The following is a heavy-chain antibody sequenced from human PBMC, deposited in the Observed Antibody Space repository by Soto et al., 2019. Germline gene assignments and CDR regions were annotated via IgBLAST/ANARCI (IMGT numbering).Heavy chain of an antibody. CDR1: GGSISSGGYY. V-gene: IGHV4-31*03. D-gene: IGHD2-2*01. CDR2: IYYSGST. CDR3: ARAVKYQLLLSPKNWFDP. Sequence: SETLSLTCTVSGGSISSGGYYWSWIRQHPGKGLEWIGYIYYSGSTYYNPSLKSRVTISVDTSKNQFSLKLSSVTAADTAVYYCARAVKYQLLLSPKNWFDPWGQGTLVTVSS. J-gene: IGHJ5*02.